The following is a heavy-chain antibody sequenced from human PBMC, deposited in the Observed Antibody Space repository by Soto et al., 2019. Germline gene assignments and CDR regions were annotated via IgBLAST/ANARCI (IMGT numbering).Heavy chain of an antibody. CDR1: GYTFTSYA. J-gene: IGHJ4*02. CDR2: INAGNGNT. D-gene: IGHD3-22*01. CDR3: ARDWNHYDSSGPGDY. V-gene: IGHV1-3*01. Sequence: ASVKVSCKASGYTFTSYAMHWVRQAPGQRLEWMGWINAGNGNTKYSQKFQGRVTITRDTSASTAYMELSSLRSEDTAVYYCARDWNHYDSSGPGDYWGQGTLVTVSS.